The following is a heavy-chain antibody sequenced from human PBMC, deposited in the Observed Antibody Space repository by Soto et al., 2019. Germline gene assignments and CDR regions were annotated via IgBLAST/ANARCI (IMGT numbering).Heavy chain of an antibody. CDR2: INPSGGSP. J-gene: IGHJ4*02. V-gene: IGHV1-46*01. CDR1: GYTFASYH. CDR3: VRPDGYNQNFEH. Sequence: HVQLVQSGTEAKKPGASVKVSCTASGYTFASYHLHWVRQAPGQGLEWMGVINPSGGSPTYAQRFQGRVTMTWDTSTSTDHMELSSLIRDDTALYFCVRPDGYNQNFEHWGQGTLVTVSS. D-gene: IGHD5-12*01.